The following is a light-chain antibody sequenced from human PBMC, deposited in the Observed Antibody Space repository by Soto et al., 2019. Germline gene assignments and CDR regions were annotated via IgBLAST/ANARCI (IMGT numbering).Light chain of an antibody. V-gene: IGKV1-27*01. CDR2: TAS. CDR1: QGISNS. CDR3: QKYNSAPLT. J-gene: IGKJ4*01. Sequence: DIQMTQSPSSLSASVGDRVTITCRASQGISNSLAWYQQKPWKVPKLLIYTASTLQSGVPSRFSGRGFGTDFTLTSTSLQPEDVATYYCQKYNSAPLTFGGGTKVEIK.